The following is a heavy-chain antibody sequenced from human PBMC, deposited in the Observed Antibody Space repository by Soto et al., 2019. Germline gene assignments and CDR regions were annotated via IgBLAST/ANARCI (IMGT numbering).Heavy chain of an antibody. CDR1: GVSISSYY. V-gene: IGHV4-59*08. J-gene: IGHJ6*02. CDR2: IYYSGST. D-gene: IGHD3-10*01. CDR3: ARHSPPFFYGSGPWDV. Sequence: TLSLTCTVSGVSISSYYWSWIRQPPGKGLEWIGYIYYSGSTNYNPSLKSRVTISVDTSKNQFSLKLSSLIAADTAVYYCARHSPPFFYGSGPWDVWGQGTTVTVSS.